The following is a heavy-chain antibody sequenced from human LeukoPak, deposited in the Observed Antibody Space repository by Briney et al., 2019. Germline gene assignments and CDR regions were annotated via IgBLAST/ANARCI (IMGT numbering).Heavy chain of an antibody. Sequence: SVKVSCKTSGGTFLSHTFSWVRQAPGHGLEGIGKITPVIETAKYAQTFQGRVSIYTDKDTTTVYMDLSGLRPDDTAEYFCARVNLRGSNYNWFDPWGQGTRVIVSS. CDR1: GGTFLSHT. V-gene: IGHV1-69*08. D-gene: IGHD3-10*01. CDR2: ITPVIETA. CDR3: ARVNLRGSNYNWFDP. J-gene: IGHJ5*02.